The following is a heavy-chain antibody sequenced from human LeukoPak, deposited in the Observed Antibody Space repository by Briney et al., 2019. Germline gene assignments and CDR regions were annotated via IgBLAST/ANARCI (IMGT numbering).Heavy chain of an antibody. CDR1: GFTFSDYY. J-gene: IGHJ4*02. Sequence: GGSLRLSCAASGFTFSDYYMSWIRQAPGKGLEWVSYISSSSSYTNYADSVKGRFTISRDNAKNSLYLQMNSLRAEDTAVYYCARARDPSGLVRGGPFDYWGRGTLVTVSS. CDR3: ARARDPSGLVRGGPFDY. CDR2: ISSSSSYT. V-gene: IGHV3-11*06. D-gene: IGHD6-19*01.